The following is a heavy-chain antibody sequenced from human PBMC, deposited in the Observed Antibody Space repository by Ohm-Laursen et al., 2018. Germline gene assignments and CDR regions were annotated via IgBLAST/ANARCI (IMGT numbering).Heavy chain of an antibody. D-gene: IGHD6-19*01. CDR1: GFTFSSYA. J-gene: IGHJ2*01. Sequence: GSLRLSCTASGFTFSSYAMSWVRQAPGKGLEWVSAISGSGGSTYYADSVKGRFTISRDNSKNTLYLQMNSLRAEDTAVYYCAKASSGWPYWYFDLWGRGTLVTVSS. V-gene: IGHV3-23*01. CDR2: ISGSGGST. CDR3: AKASSGWPYWYFDL.